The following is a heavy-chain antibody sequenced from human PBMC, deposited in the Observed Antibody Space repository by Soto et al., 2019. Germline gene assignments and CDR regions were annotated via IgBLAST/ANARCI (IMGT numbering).Heavy chain of an antibody. CDR2: ISGSGGST. CDR3: AKAPPLYYDSSGYYKS. V-gene: IGHV3-23*01. Sequence: GGSLRLSCAASGFTFSSYAMSWVRQAPGKGLEWVSAISGSGGSTYYADSVKGRFTISRDNSKNTLYLQMNSLRAEDTAVYYCAKAPPLYYDSSGYYKSWGQGTLVTVSS. CDR1: GFTFSSYA. J-gene: IGHJ4*02. D-gene: IGHD3-22*01.